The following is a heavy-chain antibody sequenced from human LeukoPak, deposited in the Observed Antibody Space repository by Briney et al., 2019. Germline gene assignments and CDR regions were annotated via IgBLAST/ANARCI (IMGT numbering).Heavy chain of an antibody. CDR3: ASDDSSSTYYFDY. CDR2: ISYDGDNE. J-gene: IGHJ4*02. D-gene: IGHD6-13*01. CDR1: GFTFSNFA. V-gene: IGHV3-30-3*01. Sequence: GGSLRLSCAASGFTFSNFAMHWVRQAPGKGLEWVAVISYDGDNEYYADSVKGQFTISRDNSKNTLYLQMNSLRAEDTAVYYCASDDSSSTYYFDYWGQGTLVTVSS.